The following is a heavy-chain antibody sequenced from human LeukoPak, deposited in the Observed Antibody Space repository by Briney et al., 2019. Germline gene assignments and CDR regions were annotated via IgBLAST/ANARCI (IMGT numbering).Heavy chain of an antibody. D-gene: IGHD2-21*01. J-gene: IGHJ4*02. Sequence: SETLSLTCAVYGGSFSGYYWSWIRQPPGKGLEWIGYIYYSGSTNYNPSLKSRVTISVDTSMNQFSLKLSSVTAADTAVYYCARGVVIAPQTFDYWGQGTLVTVSS. V-gene: IGHV4-59*01. CDR2: IYYSGST. CDR3: ARGVVIAPQTFDY. CDR1: GGSFSGYY.